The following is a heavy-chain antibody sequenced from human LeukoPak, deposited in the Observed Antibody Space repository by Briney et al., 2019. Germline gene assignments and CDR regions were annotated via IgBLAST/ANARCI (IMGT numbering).Heavy chain of an antibody. CDR3: AKDRGTTVTTESAFDI. D-gene: IGHD4-17*01. CDR2: ISWNSGSI. Sequence: GGSLRLSCAASGFTFDDYAMHWVRQAPGKGLEWVSGISWNSGSIGYADSVKGRFTISRDNAKNSLYLQMNSLRAEDMALYYCAKDRGTTVTTESAFDIWGQGTMVTVSS. V-gene: IGHV3-9*03. J-gene: IGHJ3*02. CDR1: GFTFDDYA.